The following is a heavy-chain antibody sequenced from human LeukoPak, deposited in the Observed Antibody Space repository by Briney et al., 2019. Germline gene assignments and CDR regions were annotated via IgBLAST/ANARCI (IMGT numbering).Heavy chain of an antibody. CDR1: GFSFSDHW. CDR3: ARAGYCSGGNCLLYFDY. CDR2: INHSGST. D-gene: IGHD2-15*01. Sequence: GSLRLSCAASGFSFSDHWMSWIRQPPGKGLEWIGEINHSGSTNYNPSLKSRVTISVDTSKNQFSLKLSSVTAADTAVYYCARAGYCSGGNCLLYFDYWDQGTLVTVSS. V-gene: IGHV4-34*01. J-gene: IGHJ4*02.